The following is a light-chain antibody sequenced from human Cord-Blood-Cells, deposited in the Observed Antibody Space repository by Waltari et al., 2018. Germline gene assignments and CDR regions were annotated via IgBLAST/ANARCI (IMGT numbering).Light chain of an antibody. CDR1: QGISSW. V-gene: IGKV1-12*01. J-gene: IGKJ4*01. CDR2: AES. Sequence: DIQMTQSPSSVSASVGDRVTITCRASQGISSWLAWYQQKTGKAPKLLIYAESSLQSGVPSRFSGSGSGTDFTLTISSLEPEDFAVYYCQQRSNWLLTFGGGTKVEIK. CDR3: QQRSNWLLT.